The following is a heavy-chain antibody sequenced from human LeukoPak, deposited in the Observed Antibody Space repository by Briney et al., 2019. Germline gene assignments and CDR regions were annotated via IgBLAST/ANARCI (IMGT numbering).Heavy chain of an antibody. CDR3: ARSGSSSFDY. Sequence: GGSLRLSCAASGFTFGSYAMRWVRQAPGKGLEYVSAITSNGDSTYYASSVKGRFTISRDNSKNTLYLQMGSLRGEDMAMYYCARSGSSSFDYWGQGTLVTVSS. CDR2: ITSNGDST. D-gene: IGHD6-13*01. V-gene: IGHV3-64*01. CDR1: GFTFGSYA. J-gene: IGHJ4*02.